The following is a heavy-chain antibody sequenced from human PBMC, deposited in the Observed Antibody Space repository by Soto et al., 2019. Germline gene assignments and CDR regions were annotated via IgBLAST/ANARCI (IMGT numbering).Heavy chain of an antibody. CDR2: VNTDGGTT. CDR3: IRVTLGATGFDY. V-gene: IGHV3-74*01. Sequence: EVQLVESGGGLVQPGGSLRLSCAASGFTFTNYWMHWVRQAPGKGLVWVSRVNTDGGTTNYADSVKGRFTISRDNANSKLFLQMNSLRAEDTAVYYCIRVTLGATGFDYWGQGTLVTVSS. D-gene: IGHD1-26*01. J-gene: IGHJ4*02. CDR1: GFTFTNYW.